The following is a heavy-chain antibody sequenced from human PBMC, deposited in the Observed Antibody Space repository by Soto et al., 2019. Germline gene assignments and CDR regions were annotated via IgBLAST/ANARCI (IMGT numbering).Heavy chain of an antibody. Sequence: QVQLVQSGAEVKKPGASVKVSCKASGYTFTSYDINWVRQATGQGLEWMGWMNPNSGNTGYAQKLQGRVNMTRNIYIGTAYMELSSVRSEDTAVYSCARGVFSGHVWGQGTTVTVSS. D-gene: IGHD3-9*01. CDR3: ARGVFSGHV. J-gene: IGHJ6*02. V-gene: IGHV1-8*01. CDR1: GYTFTSYD. CDR2: MNPNSGNT.